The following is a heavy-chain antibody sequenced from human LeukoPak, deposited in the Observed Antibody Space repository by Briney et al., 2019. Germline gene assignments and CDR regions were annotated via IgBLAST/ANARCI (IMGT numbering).Heavy chain of an antibody. D-gene: IGHD1-26*01. J-gene: IGHJ4*02. V-gene: IGHV3-49*04. CDR1: GFTFGDYA. Sequence: PGGSLRLSCTASGFTFGDYAMSWVRQAPGKGLEWVGFIRSKAYGGTTEYAASVKGRFTISRDDSKSIAYLQMNSLKTEDTAMYYCTRLSAVGANDYWGQGTLVTVSS. CDR2: IRSKAYGGTT. CDR3: TRLSAVGANDY.